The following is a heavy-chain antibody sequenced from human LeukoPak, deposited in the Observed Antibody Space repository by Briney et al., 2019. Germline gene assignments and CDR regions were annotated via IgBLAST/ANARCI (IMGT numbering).Heavy chain of an antibody. Sequence: PSETLSLTCTVSGGSISSYYWSWIRQPPGKGLEWIGYIYYSGSTNYNPSLKSRVTISVDTSKNQFSRKLGPVTAADPAGFSWWRDGGRWFDPGGRGTLVPVPP. D-gene: IGHD3-16*01. CDR2: IYYSGST. CDR1: GGSISSYY. CDR3: WRDGGRWFDP. V-gene: IGHV4-59*01. J-gene: IGHJ5*02.